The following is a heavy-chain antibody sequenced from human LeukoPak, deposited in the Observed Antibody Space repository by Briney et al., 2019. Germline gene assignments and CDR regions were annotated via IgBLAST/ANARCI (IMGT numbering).Heavy chain of an antibody. Sequence: QPGGSLRLSCAASGFIVNSYAMSWVRQAPGKGLAWVSLIYSHGVTQYADSVKGRFTISRDNSKNTLYLQMNSLRDEDTAVYFCARDRAEGKTWVEFDPWGQGTLVTVSS. CDR3: ARDRAEGKTWVEFDP. CDR2: IYSHGVT. V-gene: IGHV3-66*03. CDR1: GFIVNSYA. J-gene: IGHJ5*02.